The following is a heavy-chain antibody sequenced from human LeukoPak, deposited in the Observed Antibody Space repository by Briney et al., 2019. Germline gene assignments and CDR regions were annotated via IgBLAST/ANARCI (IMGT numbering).Heavy chain of an antibody. CDR1: GGSISSSSYY. Sequence: LSLTCTVSGGSISSSSYYWGWIRQPPGKGPEWLAHISGSGDYIYYADSVKGRFTISRDNARNTLNLQMNSLRVDDTATYYCARIVSQDRTWFDPWGQGTLVTVSS. V-gene: IGHV3-11*04. CDR3: ARIVSQDRTWFDP. D-gene: IGHD2-15*01. CDR2: ISGSGDYI. J-gene: IGHJ5*02.